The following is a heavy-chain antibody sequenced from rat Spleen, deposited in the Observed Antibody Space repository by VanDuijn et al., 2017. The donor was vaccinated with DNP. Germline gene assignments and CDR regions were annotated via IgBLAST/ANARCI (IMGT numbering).Heavy chain of an antibody. CDR3: ATHAYGSYRGDY. V-gene: IGHV5-19*01. D-gene: IGHD1-3*01. CDR2: ISPSGGST. Sequence: EVQLVESGGGLVQPGRSLKLSCAASGFTFSNYGMHWIRQAPTKGLEWVASISPSGGSTYYRDSVKGRFTISRDNAKSTLYLQMDSLRSEDTATYYCATHAYGSYRGDYWGQGTSVTVSS. CDR1: GFTFSNYG. J-gene: IGHJ4*01.